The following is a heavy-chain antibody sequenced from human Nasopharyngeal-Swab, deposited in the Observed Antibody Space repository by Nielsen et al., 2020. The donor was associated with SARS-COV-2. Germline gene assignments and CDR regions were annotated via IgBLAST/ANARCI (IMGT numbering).Heavy chain of an antibody. D-gene: IGHD6-19*01. CDR3: ARESKKVAGLPNYYYYGMDV. V-gene: IGHV1-69*13. CDR2: IIPIFGTA. J-gene: IGHJ6*02. CDR1: GGTFSSYA. Sequence: SVKVSCKASGGTFSSYAISWVRQAPGQGLEWMGGIIPIFGTANYAQKFQGRVTITADESTSTAYMELSSLRSEDTAVYYWARESKKVAGLPNYYYYGMDVWGQGTTVTVSS.